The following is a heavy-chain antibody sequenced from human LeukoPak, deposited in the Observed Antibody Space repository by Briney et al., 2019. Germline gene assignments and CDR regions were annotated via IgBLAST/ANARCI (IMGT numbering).Heavy chain of an antibody. CDR2: INHSGST. J-gene: IGHJ5*02. CDR1: GGSFSGYY. CDR3: ARGRTSIAARLFRPFDP. Sequence: SETLSLTCAVYGGSFSGYYWSWIRQPPGKGLEWIGEINHSGSTNYNPSLKSRVTISVDTSKNQFSLKLSSVTAADTAVYYCARGRTSIAARLFRPFDPRGQGTLVTVSS. V-gene: IGHV4-34*01. D-gene: IGHD6-6*01.